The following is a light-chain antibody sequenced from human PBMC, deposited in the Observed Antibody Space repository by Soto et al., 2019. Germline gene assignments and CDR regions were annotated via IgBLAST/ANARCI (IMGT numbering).Light chain of an antibody. CDR3: SSYTSSTTEV. V-gene: IGLV2-14*03. J-gene: IGLJ1*01. CDR1: SSDVGGYNY. Sequence: QSPLTQPASVSGSPGQSITISCTGTSSDVGGYNYVSWYQHHPGKAPKLMIYDVSSRPSRVSYRFSGSKSGNTASLTISGLQAEDEADYYCSSYTSSTTEVFGTGTKLTVL. CDR2: DVS.